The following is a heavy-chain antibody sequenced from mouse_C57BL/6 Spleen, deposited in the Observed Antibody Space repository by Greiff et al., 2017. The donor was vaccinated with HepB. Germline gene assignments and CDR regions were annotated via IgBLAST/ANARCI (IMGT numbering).Heavy chain of an antibody. Sequence: VMLVESGAELVKPGASVKISCKASGYAFSSYWMNWVKQRPGKGLEWIGQIYPGDGDTNYNGKFKGKATLTADKSSSTAYMQLSSLTSEDSAVYFCATDYGSSPGYFDYWGQGTTLTVSS. V-gene: IGHV1-80*01. D-gene: IGHD1-1*01. CDR1: GYAFSSYW. CDR2: IYPGDGDT. CDR3: ATDYGSSPGYFDY. J-gene: IGHJ2*01.